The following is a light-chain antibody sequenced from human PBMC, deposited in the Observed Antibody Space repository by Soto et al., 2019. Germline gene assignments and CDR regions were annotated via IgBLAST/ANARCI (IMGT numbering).Light chain of an antibody. Sequence: DIRFTQSPSFLSDSVVDRVTITFRASQGIGNNLAWYQGKPGKAPKLLIYTVSTLQSGVPSRFSGSGSGTEFSLAISSLRAEDFATYYCQQLNNYPINCGQGTRREIK. CDR3: QQLNNYPIN. J-gene: IGKJ5*01. V-gene: IGKV1-9*01. CDR1: QGIGNN. CDR2: TVS.